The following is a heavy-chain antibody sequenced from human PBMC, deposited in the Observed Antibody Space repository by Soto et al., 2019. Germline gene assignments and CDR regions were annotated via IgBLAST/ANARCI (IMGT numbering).Heavy chain of an antibody. CDR1: GFTFSSYS. J-gene: IGHJ5*02. CDR2: ISSSSSTI. V-gene: IGHV3-48*01. Sequence: EVQLVESGGGLVQPGGSLRLSCAASGFTFSSYSMNWVRQAPGKGLEWVSYISSSSSTIYYADSVKGRFTISRDNAKNSLYLQMNSLRAEDTAVYYCGRDPNVWLGDAFDPWGQGTLVTVSS. CDR3: GRDPNVWLGDAFDP. D-gene: IGHD3-10*01.